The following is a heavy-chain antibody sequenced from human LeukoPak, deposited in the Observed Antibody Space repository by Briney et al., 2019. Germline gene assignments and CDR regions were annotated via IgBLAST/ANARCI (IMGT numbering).Heavy chain of an antibody. V-gene: IGHV3-21*06. D-gene: IGHD6-13*01. CDR3: ARAAGGGSSWYSYY. Sequence: GGSLRLSCAASGFTFSSYSMNWVRQAPGKGLEWVSSISTGSYISYADSVKGRFTISRDNAKNSLYLQMNSLRAEDTAVYYCARAAGGGSSWYSYYWGQGTLVTVCS. J-gene: IGHJ4*02. CDR1: GFTFSSYS. CDR2: ISTGSYI.